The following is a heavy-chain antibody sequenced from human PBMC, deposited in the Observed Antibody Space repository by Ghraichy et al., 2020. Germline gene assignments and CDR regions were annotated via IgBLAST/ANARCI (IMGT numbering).Heavy chain of an antibody. CDR2: IYYSGST. J-gene: IGHJ4*02. Sequence: SETLSLTCTVSGGSISSSSYYWGWIRQPPGKGLEWIGSIYYSGSTYYNPSLKSRVTISVDTSKNQFSLKLSSVTAADTAVYYCARQNFDYWGQGTLVTVSS. CDR3: ARQNFDY. V-gene: IGHV4-39*01. CDR1: GGSISSSSYY.